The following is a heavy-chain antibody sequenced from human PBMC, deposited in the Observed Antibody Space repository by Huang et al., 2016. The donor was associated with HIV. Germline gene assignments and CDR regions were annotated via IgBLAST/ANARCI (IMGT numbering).Heavy chain of an antibody. J-gene: IGHJ4*02. V-gene: IGHV3-30*03. CDR1: GFTFSSYG. CDR3: ARGPIRFLAWLLNFDY. D-gene: IGHD3-3*01. Sequence: QILLIESGGGVVQPGRSLRLSCAASGFTFSSYGMHWVRQAAGKGVEWGAVISYDEDNKYYADSVRGRFTISRDNSKNTLYLQMNSLRIEDTAVYYCARGPIRFLAWLLNFDYWGQGALVTVSS. CDR2: ISYDEDNK.